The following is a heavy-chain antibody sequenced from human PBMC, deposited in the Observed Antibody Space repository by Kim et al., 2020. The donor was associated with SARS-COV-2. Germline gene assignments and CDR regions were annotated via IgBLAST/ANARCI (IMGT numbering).Heavy chain of an antibody. CDR1: GFTFSDYY. V-gene: IGHV3-11*06. Sequence: GGSLRLSCAASGFTFSDYYMSWIRQAPGKGLEWVSYISSSSSYTNYADSVKGRFTISRDNAKNSLYLQMNSLRAEDTAVYYCARVPYSSGPTPDYWGQGTLVTVSS. CDR2: ISSSSSYT. D-gene: IGHD6-19*01. J-gene: IGHJ4*02. CDR3: ARVPYSSGPTPDY.